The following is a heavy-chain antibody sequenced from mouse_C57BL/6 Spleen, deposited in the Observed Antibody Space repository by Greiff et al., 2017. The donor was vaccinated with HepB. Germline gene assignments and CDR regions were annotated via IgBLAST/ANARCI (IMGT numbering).Heavy chain of an antibody. CDR1: GYTFTSYW. V-gene: IGHV1-50*01. J-gene: IGHJ2*01. CDR3: ARSRTSWDGTAFDY. Sequence: VQLQQSGAELVKPGASVKLSCKASGYTFTSYWMQWVKQRPGQGLEWIGEIDPSDSYTNYNQKFKGKATLTVDTSSSTAYMQLSSLTSEDSAVYYCARSRTSWDGTAFDYWGQGTTLTVSS. CDR2: IDPSDSYT. D-gene: IGHD4-1*01.